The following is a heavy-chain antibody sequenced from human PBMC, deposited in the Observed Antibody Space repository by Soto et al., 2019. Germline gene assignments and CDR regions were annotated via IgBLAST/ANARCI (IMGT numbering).Heavy chain of an antibody. J-gene: IGHJ6*02. CDR1: VYTFTGYD. V-gene: IGHV1-2*04. CDR2: MNPNSGST. CDR3: ARVVSGYDCGGYYYYGMDV. D-gene: IGHD5-12*01. Sequence: ASVKGYCKASVYTFTGYDINWLRQATGQGLEWMGWMNPNSGSTDYAQKLQGWVTMTRDTSISTAYMELSRLRSDDTAVYYCARVVSGYDCGGYYYYGMDVWGQGTTVNVSS.